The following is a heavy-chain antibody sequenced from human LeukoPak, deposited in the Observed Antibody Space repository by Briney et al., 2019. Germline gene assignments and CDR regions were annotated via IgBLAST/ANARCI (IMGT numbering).Heavy chain of an antibody. J-gene: IGHJ4*02. CDR2: ISAYNGNT. Sequence: ASVKVSCKASGYTFTSYGISWVRPAPGQGRAWMGWISAYNGNTNYAQKFQGRVTMTTDTSTSTAYMELRSLRSDDTAVYYCATGIVGVTCCSEYDYWGQGTLVTVSS. V-gene: IGHV1-18*01. CDR3: ATGIVGVTCCSEYDY. D-gene: IGHD1-26*01. CDR1: GYTFTSYG.